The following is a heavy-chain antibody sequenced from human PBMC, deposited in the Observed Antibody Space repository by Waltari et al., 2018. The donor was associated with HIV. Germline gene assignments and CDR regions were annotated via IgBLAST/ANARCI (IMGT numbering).Heavy chain of an antibody. Sequence: QEELVQSGAEVKKPGASVRISCKTSINTFDNYVIYWLRQAPGQALQWLGSIHPHRHVPRYSPDFEDRVTITRDPSLNVIYMGISSLTSEDTAVYFCTSGPENGWFVDWGQGTLVSVSS. CDR2: IHPHRHVP. D-gene: IGHD6-19*01. CDR3: TSGPENGWFVD. J-gene: IGHJ4*02. V-gene: IGHV1-8*01. CDR1: INTFDNYV.